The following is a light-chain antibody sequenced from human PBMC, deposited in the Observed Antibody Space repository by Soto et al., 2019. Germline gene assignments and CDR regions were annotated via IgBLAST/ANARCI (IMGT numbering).Light chain of an antibody. J-gene: IGLJ1*01. Sequence: QSALTQPPSASGSPGQSVTISCTGTNRDVGTHNYVSWYQQYPGKAPKLLIYDVVKRPSGIPHRFSGSKSGNTASPTVSGLQADDEADYYCFSYAGGSTFVFGTGTKVTVL. CDR3: FSYAGGSTFV. CDR2: DVV. CDR1: NRDVGTHNY. V-gene: IGLV2-8*01.